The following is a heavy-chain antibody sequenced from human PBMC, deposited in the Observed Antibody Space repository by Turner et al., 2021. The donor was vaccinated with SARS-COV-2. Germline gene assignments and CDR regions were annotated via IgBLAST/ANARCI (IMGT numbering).Heavy chain of an antibody. CDR1: GLTVSSNH. J-gene: IGHJ4*02. Sequence: EVQLVESGGGLVQPGGSLRLSCAASGLTVSSNHMSWVRQAPGKGLEWVANIKQDGSEKYYVDSVKGRFTISRDNAKNSLYLQMNSLRAEDTAVYYCARVGSSSWYFEYWGQGTLVTVSS. V-gene: IGHV3-7*01. CDR2: IKQDGSEK. CDR3: ARVGSSSWYFEY. D-gene: IGHD6-13*01.